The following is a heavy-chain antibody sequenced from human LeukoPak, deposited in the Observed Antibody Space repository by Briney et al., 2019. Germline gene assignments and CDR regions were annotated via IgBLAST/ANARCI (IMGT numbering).Heavy chain of an antibody. D-gene: IGHD5-18*01. CDR3: ARDTAMAPVDY. Sequence: SVKVSCKASGGTFSSYAISWVRQAPGQGLEWMGRIIPILGIANYAQKFQGRVTITADKSTSTAYMELSSLGSEDTAVYYCARDTAMAPVDYWGQGTLVTVSS. V-gene: IGHV1-69*04. J-gene: IGHJ4*02. CDR1: GGTFSSYA. CDR2: IIPILGIA.